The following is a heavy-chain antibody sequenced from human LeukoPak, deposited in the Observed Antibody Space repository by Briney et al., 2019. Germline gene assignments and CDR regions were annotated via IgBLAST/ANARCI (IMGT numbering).Heavy chain of an antibody. V-gene: IGHV3-23*01. CDR1: GFTFSSYA. CDR3: AKSYYYDSSGYYFPSADDY. CDR2: ISGSGGST. J-gene: IGHJ4*02. D-gene: IGHD3-22*01. Sequence: GGSLRLSCAASGFTFSSYAMSWVRQAPGKGLEWVSAISGSGGSTYYANSVKGRLTISRDNSKNTLYLQMNSLRAEDTAVYYCAKSYYYDSSGYYFPSADDYWGQGTLVTVSS.